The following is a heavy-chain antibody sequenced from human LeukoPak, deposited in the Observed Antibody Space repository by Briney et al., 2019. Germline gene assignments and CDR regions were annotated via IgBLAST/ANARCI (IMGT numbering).Heavy chain of an antibody. D-gene: IGHD1-26*01. CDR2: IREDGSEK. Sequence: GGALRLSCADSGFTFSNYGMSWVRQAPGKGLEGVAHIREDGSEKYYLDSVEGRFTISRDNAKSSLYLQLNSLRVDDTAVYYCATYSGAHHKTFDYWGRGTLVTVSS. CDR3: ATYSGAHHKTFDY. V-gene: IGHV3-7*01. J-gene: IGHJ4*02. CDR1: GFTFSNYG.